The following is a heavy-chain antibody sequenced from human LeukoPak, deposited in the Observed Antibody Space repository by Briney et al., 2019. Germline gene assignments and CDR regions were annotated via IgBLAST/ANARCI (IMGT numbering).Heavy chain of an antibody. Sequence: GGSLRLSCAASGFTFGSYSMNWVRQAPGKGLEWVSHISSSSSTIYYADSVRGRFTISRDSAKNSLYLQMNSLRAEDTAVYYCARASPGFDPWGQGTLVTVSS. CDR3: ARASPGFDP. V-gene: IGHV3-48*01. CDR2: ISSSSSTI. J-gene: IGHJ5*02. CDR1: GFTFGSYS.